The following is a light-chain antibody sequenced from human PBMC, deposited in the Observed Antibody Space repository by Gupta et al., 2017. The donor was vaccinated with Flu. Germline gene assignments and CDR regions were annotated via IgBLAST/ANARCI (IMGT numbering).Light chain of an antibody. CDR2: SAS. CDR1: QTISSY. V-gene: IGKV1-39*01. Sequence: DRVTITCRTSQTISSYLNWYQQKPGKAPKLLICSASVLESGVPSRFSGSGSETDFSLTINSLQPEDFATYYCQQSFTTPPVTFGQGTRLDLK. J-gene: IGKJ5*01. CDR3: QQSFTTPPVT.